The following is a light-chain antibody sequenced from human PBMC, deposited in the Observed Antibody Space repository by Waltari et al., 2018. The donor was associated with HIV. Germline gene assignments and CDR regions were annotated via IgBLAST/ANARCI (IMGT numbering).Light chain of an antibody. V-gene: IGLV3-25*03. Sequence: SYELTQPPSASVSPGQTARISCSGAALPPQYVFWYQQRPGQAPVMVIYRDKERPSGIPDRFSGSSAGTTVTLTISGVQAEDEADYYCQSADSTGTYWVFGGGTKLTVL. CDR2: RDK. CDR1: ALPPQY. J-gene: IGLJ3*02. CDR3: QSADSTGTYWV.